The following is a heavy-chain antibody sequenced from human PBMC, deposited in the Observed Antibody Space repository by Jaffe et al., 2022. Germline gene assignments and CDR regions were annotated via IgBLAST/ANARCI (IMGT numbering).Heavy chain of an antibody. D-gene: IGHD3-10*01. CDR1: GFTFSWYD. CDR2: ISGAGGDT. Sequence: EVQLLESGGGLVQPGGSLRLSCAASGFTFSWYDMTWVRQAPGRGLEWVSYISGAGGDTYYADSVKGRFTISRDNSKNTLYLQMNSLRAEDTALYYCTKLLDDSGSIFGDWGQGTLVTVSS. V-gene: IGHV3-23*01. J-gene: IGHJ4*02. CDR3: TKLLDDSGSIFGD.